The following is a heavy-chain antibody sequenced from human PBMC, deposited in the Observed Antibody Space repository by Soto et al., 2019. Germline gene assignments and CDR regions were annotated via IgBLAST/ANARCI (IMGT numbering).Heavy chain of an antibody. Sequence: PSETLSLTCAVYGGSFSGYYWSWIRQPPGKGLEWIGEINHSGSTNYNPSLKSRVTISVDTSKNQFSLKLSSVAAADTAVYYCARDRPSAAGDYWCHGTLVTVSS. D-gene: IGHD6-13*01. CDR3: ARDRPSAAGDY. CDR2: INHSGST. J-gene: IGHJ4*01. CDR1: GGSFSGYY. V-gene: IGHV4-34*01.